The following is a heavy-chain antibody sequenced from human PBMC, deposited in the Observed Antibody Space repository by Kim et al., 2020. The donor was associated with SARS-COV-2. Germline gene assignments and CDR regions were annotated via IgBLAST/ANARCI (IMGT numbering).Heavy chain of an antibody. Sequence: SETLSLTCTVSGGSISSSSYYWGWIRQPPGKGLEWIGSIYYSGSTYYNPSLKSRVTISVDTSKNQFSLKLSSVTAADTAVYYCARRLGSGYCSGGSCKSRGRWFDPWGQGTLVTVSS. CDR1: GGSISSSSYY. V-gene: IGHV4-39*01. CDR3: ARRLGSGYCSGGSCKSRGRWFDP. J-gene: IGHJ5*02. CDR2: IYYSGST. D-gene: IGHD2-15*01.